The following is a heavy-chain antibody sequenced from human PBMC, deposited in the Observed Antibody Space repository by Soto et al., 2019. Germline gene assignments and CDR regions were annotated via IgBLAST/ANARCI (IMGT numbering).Heavy chain of an antibody. D-gene: IGHD2-2*01. J-gene: IGHJ3*02. CDR1: GFTFSSYG. CDR3: AKPPSLPTNCSSTSCSDAFDI. V-gene: IGHV3-30*18. CDR2: ISYDGSNK. Sequence: QVQLVESGGGVVQPGRSLRLSCAASGFTFSSYGMHWVRQAPGKGLEWVAVISYDGSNKYYADSVKGRFTISRDNSKNTLYLQMNSLRAEGTAVYYCAKPPSLPTNCSSTSCSDAFDIWGQGTMVTVSS.